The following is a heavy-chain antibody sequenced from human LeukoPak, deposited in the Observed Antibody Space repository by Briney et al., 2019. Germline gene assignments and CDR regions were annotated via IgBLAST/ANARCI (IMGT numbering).Heavy chain of an antibody. CDR3: ARADYDYVWGSYRYPPDY. Sequence: SQTLSLTCPVSGGSISSGAYYWSWIRQPPGKGLEWIWYIYYSGSTYYNPSLKSRVTISVDTSKNQFSLKLSSVTAADTAVYYCARADYDYVWGSYRYPPDYWGQGTLVTVSS. V-gene: IGHV4-30-4*01. CDR1: GGSISSGAYY. J-gene: IGHJ4*02. CDR2: IYYSGST. D-gene: IGHD3-16*02.